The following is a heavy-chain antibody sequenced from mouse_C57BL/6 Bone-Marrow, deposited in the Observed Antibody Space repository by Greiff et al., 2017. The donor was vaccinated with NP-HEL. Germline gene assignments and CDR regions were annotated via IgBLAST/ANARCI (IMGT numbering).Heavy chain of an antibody. CDR2: IHPNSGST. CDR1: GYTFTSYW. D-gene: IGHD1-1*01. CDR3: ARFYYWAYFDY. V-gene: IGHV1-64*01. Sequence: QVQLQQPGAELVKPGASVTLSCKASGYTFTSYWMHWVKQRPGHGLEWIGMIHPNSGSTNYNEKFKSKATLTVDKSSSTAYMQLSSLTSEDSAVYYCARFYYWAYFDYWGRGTTLTVSA. J-gene: IGHJ2*01.